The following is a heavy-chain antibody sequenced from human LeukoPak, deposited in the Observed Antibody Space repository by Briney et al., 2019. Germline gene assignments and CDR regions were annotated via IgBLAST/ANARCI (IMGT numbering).Heavy chain of an antibody. Sequence: PSETLSLTCTVSGGSISSYYWSWIRQPPGKGLEWIGSIYHSGSTYYNPSLKSRVTISVDTSKNQFSLKLSSVTAADTAVYYCARGSPNYYDSSGYYPYFDYWGQGTLVTVSS. V-gene: IGHV4-59*12. D-gene: IGHD3-22*01. CDR2: IYHSGST. CDR3: ARGSPNYYDSSGYYPYFDY. CDR1: GGSISSYY. J-gene: IGHJ4*02.